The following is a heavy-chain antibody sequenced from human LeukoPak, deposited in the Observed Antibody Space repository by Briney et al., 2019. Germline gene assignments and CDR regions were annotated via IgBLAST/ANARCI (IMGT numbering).Heavy chain of an antibody. D-gene: IGHD3-22*01. J-gene: IGHJ4*02. CDR1: GFTFSSYA. V-gene: IGHV3-23*01. CDR3: ATNYYDSSGYFPDFDY. Sequence: GGSLRLSCAASGFTFSSYAMNWVRQAPVKGLEWVSAISGRGRDTYYADSVKGRFTISRDNSKNTLYLQVNSLRADDTAVYYCATNYYDSSGYFPDFDYWGQGALVSVSS. CDR2: ISGRGRDT.